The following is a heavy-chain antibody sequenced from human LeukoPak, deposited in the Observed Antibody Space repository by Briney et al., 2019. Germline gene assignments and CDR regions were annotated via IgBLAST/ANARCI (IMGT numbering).Heavy chain of an antibody. CDR2: MNPNSGNT. D-gene: IGHD6-19*01. CDR1: GYTFTSYD. J-gene: IGHJ4*02. Sequence: ASVKVSCKASGYTFTSYDINWVRQATGQGLEWMGWMNPNSGNTGYAQKFQGRVTMTRNTSISTAYMELSSLRSEDTAVYYCARGTGYSSGWRGSGGFDYWGQGTLVTVSS. CDR3: ARGTGYSSGWRGSGGFDY. V-gene: IGHV1-8*01.